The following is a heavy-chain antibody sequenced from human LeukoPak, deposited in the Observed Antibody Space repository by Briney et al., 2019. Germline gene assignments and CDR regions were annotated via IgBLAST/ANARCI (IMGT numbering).Heavy chain of an antibody. Sequence: ASVKVSCKASGYTFTSYYMHWVRQAPGQGLEWMGIINPSGGSTSYAQKFQGRVTMTRDTSTSTVYMELSRLRSEDTAVYYCDREGSSGWYLTAKNAFDFWGQGTMVTVSS. CDR1: GYTFTSYY. V-gene: IGHV1-46*03. CDR2: INPSGGST. D-gene: IGHD6-19*01. CDR3: DREGSSGWYLTAKNAFDF. J-gene: IGHJ3*01.